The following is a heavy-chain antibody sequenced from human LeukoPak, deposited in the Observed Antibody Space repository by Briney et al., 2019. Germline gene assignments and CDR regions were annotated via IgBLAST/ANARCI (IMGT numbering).Heavy chain of an antibody. J-gene: IGHJ4*02. V-gene: IGHV3-74*01. CDR3: ARDLRPAYDILTGLDY. CDR1: XFTFXXXW. Sequence: RLXXAXXXFTFXXXWMXXXRXXXXXXXXXVAXXNSDETRTNFADSVKGRFTISRDNANNTLYLQMNSLRAEDTAVYYCARDLRPAYDILTGLDYWGQGTLVTVSS. D-gene: IGHD3-9*01. CDR2: XNSDETRT.